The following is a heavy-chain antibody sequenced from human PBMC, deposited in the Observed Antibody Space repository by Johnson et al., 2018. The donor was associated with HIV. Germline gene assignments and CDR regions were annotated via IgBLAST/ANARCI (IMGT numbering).Heavy chain of an antibody. CDR2: LKSKTAGGTT. Sequence: VQLVESGGGLVKPGGSLRLSCAASGFTFSNAWMSWVRQAPGKGLEWVGRLKSKTAGGTTDYAAPVKGRFTISRDDSKNTLYLQMNSLKTEDTAVYYCTTEWWSYAFDIWGQGTMVTVSS. D-gene: IGHD2-15*01. CDR1: GFTFSNAW. J-gene: IGHJ3*02. V-gene: IGHV3-15*01. CDR3: TTEWWSYAFDI.